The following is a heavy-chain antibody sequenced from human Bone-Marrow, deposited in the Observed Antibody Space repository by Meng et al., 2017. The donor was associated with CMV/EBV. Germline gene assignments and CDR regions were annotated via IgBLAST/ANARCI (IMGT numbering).Heavy chain of an antibody. Sequence: GGSLRLSCAASGFIFSSYSMNWVRQAPGKGLEWVSYISSSGSTIYYADSVKGRFTISRDNAKNSLYLQMNSLRAEDTAVYYCARALQAYPTGYSSGWYPGYWGQGTLVTVSS. CDR1: GFIFSSYS. J-gene: IGHJ4*02. CDR3: ARALQAYPTGYSSGWYPGY. D-gene: IGHD6-19*01. CDR2: ISSSGSTI. V-gene: IGHV3-48*04.